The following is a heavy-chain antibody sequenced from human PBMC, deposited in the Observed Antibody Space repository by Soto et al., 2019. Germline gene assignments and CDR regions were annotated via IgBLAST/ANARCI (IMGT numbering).Heavy chain of an antibody. CDR2: IHHRGST. D-gene: IGHD2-2*01. J-gene: IGHJ3*02. Sequence: QVQLQQWGAGLLKPSETLSLTCAVYVGSFSGYYWSWIRQPPGTGLEWIGEIHHRGSTNYNPSLKSRVTVSVDTSKNQFSLMLRSVTAADTAVYYCARGLCTSTSCYPPDAFDIWGQGTMVTVSS. V-gene: IGHV4-34*01. CDR1: VGSFSGYY. CDR3: ARGLCTSTSCYPPDAFDI.